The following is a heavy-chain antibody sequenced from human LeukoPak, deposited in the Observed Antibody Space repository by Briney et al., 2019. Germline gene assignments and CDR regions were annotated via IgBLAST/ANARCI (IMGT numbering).Heavy chain of an antibody. CDR1: GFTFSSYG. CDR2: IWNDGSNK. Sequence: PGGSLRLSCAASGFTFSSYGMHWVRQAPGQGLEWVAVIWNDGSNKYYVDSVKGRFTISRDNSKNTLYLQMNSLRTEDTAVYYCARGHHISSWGFDYWGQGTLVTVSS. V-gene: IGHV3-33*01. J-gene: IGHJ4*02. D-gene: IGHD6-13*01. CDR3: ARGHHISSWGFDY.